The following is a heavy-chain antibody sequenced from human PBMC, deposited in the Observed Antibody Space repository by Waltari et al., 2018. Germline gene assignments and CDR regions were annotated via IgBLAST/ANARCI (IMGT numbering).Heavy chain of an antibody. V-gene: IGHV3-33*01. Sequence: QVRLAQSGGGVVQPGGSRSLSCAASGFPFSDHGMLWLRQAPGMGLEWVSLIWHDGTYKYYADFVKGRFSISRDNSKNMVYLQMNGLRAEDTAVYFCASMATTSDFDYWGQGALVTVSS. CDR1: GFPFSDHG. CDR2: IWHDGTYK. D-gene: IGHD4-17*01. CDR3: ASMATTSDFDY. J-gene: IGHJ4*02.